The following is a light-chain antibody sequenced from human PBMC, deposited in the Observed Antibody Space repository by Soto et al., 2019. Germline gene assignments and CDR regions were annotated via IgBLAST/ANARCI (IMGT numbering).Light chain of an antibody. CDR3: CSYAGRSNVV. CDR2: EDT. J-gene: IGLJ2*01. CDR1: SSDVGSYNL. Sequence: QSALTQPASVSGSPGQSITISCTGTSSDVGSYNLVSWYQQHPDKAPKLMIYEDTKRPSGISNRFSGSKSGNTASLTISGLQAEDEADYYCCSYAGRSNVVFGAGTKLTVL. V-gene: IGLV2-23*01.